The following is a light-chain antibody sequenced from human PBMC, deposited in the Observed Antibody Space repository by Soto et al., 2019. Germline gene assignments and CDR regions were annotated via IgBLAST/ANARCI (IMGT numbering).Light chain of an antibody. CDR1: QSVAYW. CDR3: QHYKTYSKA. Sequence: DIQMTQSPSTLSTSVGARVTITCRASQSVAYWLAWYQQKPGKAPSLLIYDGSTLATGVPPRFSGGGFGTEFTLNIRNPQHDAFALYYCQHYKTYSKAFGPGTRVEIK. CDR2: DGS. J-gene: IGKJ2*01. V-gene: IGKV1-5*01.